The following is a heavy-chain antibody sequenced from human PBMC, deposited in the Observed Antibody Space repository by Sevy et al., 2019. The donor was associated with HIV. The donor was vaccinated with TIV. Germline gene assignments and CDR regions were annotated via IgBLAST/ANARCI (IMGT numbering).Heavy chain of an antibody. CDR1: GYSFSSYA. J-gene: IGHJ4*02. CDR2: INGRGGST. V-gene: IGHV3-23*01. Sequence: GGSLRLSCVVSGYSFSSYAISWVRQAPGKGLEWVSTINGRGGSTYYADSVKGRFTISRDNPKKTLFLQMINLRIDDTAIYYCARPSPRIAAAASAFYDNWGQGTLVTVSS. D-gene: IGHD6-13*01. CDR3: ARPSPRIAAAASAFYDN.